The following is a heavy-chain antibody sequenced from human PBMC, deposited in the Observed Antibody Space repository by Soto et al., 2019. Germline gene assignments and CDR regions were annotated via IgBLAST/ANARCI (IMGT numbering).Heavy chain of an antibody. J-gene: IGHJ4*02. D-gene: IGHD1-26*01. Sequence: SETLSLTCTVSGVSITGSYWSWIRQTPGKTLEWIGYIYHSGTTTYNPSLKSRVSISVDTSKNQFSLRLTSVIAADTAVYYCASDMPYGAGSLAGCDYWGQGIRVTVSS. CDR1: GVSITGSY. V-gene: IGHV4-59*13. CDR2: IYHSGTT. CDR3: ASDMPYGAGSLAGCDY.